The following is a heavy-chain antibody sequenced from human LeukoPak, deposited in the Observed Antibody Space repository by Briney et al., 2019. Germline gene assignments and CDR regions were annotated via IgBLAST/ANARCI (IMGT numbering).Heavy chain of an antibody. CDR1: GGSISSSSYY. CDR2: IYYSGST. CDR3: ARGSSNIAARNNWFDP. J-gene: IGHJ5*02. Sequence: SETLSLTCTVSGGSISSSSYYWGWIRQPPGKGLEWIGSIYYSGSTCYNPSLKSRVTISVDTSKNQFSLKLSSVTAADTAVYYCARGSSNIAARNNWFDPWGQGTLVTVSS. V-gene: IGHV4-39*01. D-gene: IGHD6-6*01.